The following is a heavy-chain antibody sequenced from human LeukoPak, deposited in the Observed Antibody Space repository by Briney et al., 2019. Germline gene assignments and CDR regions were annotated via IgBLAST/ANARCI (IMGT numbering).Heavy chain of an antibody. J-gene: IGHJ4*02. CDR1: GYTFNNYG. V-gene: IGHV1-2*02. CDR3: ARDREVVDHAWDY. Sequence: ASVKVSCKASGYTFNNYGINWVRQAPGQGLEWMGWINPNSGGTNYAQKFQGRVTMTRDTSISTAYMELSRLRSDDTAVYYCARDREVVDHAWDYWGQGTLVTVSS. D-gene: IGHD2-15*01. CDR2: INPNSGGT.